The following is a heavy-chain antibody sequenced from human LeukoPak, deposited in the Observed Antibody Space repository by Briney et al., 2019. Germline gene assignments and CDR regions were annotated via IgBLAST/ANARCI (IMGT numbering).Heavy chain of an antibody. CDR3: AKDPNYCSSTSCYPEYFQH. Sequence: GGSLRLSCAASGFTLSSYAMSWVRQAPGKGLEWVSAISGSGGSTYYADSVKGRFTISRDNSKNTLYLQMNSLRAEDTAVYYCAKDPNYCSSTSCYPEYFQHWGQGTLVTVSS. CDR1: GFTLSSYA. J-gene: IGHJ1*01. D-gene: IGHD2-2*01. V-gene: IGHV3-23*01. CDR2: ISGSGGST.